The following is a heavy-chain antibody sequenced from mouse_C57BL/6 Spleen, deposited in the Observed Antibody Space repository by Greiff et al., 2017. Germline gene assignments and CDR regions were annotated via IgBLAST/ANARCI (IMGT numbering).Heavy chain of an antibody. CDR1: GYTFTSYW. CDR3: TREDDYDGYNFDY. D-gene: IGHD2-4*01. J-gene: IGHJ2*01. Sequence: VQLQQSGTVLARPGASVKMSCKTSGYTFTSYWMHWVKQRPGQGLEWIGALYPGNSDTSYNQKFKGKAKLTAVTSASTAYMELSSLTNEDSAIYYCTREDDYDGYNFDYWGQGTTLTVSS. V-gene: IGHV1-5*01. CDR2: LYPGNSDT.